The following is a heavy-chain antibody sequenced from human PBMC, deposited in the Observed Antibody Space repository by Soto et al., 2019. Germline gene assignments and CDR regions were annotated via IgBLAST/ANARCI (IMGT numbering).Heavy chain of an antibody. V-gene: IGHV4-30-2*01. Sequence: QLQLQESGSGLVKPSQTLSLTCTVSGGSISSGGYSWSWIRQPPGKGLEWIGYIYQSGSTYYNPYHTSRVTISVDRSKNQFSLKLSSVTAADTAVYYCASAGGLGAVAADYWGQGTLVTVSS. J-gene: IGHJ4*02. CDR3: ASAGGLGAVAADY. CDR2: IYQSGST. CDR1: GGSISSGGYS. D-gene: IGHD6-19*01.